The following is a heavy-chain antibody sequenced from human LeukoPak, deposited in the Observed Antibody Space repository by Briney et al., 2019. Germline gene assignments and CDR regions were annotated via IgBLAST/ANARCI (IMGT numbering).Heavy chain of an antibody. D-gene: IGHD4-23*01. Sequence: PSETLSLTCAVSGYSISSGYYWGWIRQPPGKGLEWIGSIYHSGSTCYNPSLKSRVAISVDTSKNQFSLKLSSVTAADTAVYYCARLELRWWYFDYWGQGTLVTVSS. J-gene: IGHJ4*02. CDR2: IYHSGST. CDR1: GYSISSGYY. CDR3: ARLELRWWYFDY. V-gene: IGHV4-38-2*01.